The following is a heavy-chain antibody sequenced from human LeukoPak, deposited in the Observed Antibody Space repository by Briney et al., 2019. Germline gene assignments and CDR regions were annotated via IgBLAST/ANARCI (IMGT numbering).Heavy chain of an antibody. CDR3: ARGRGTSWYLDS. CDR1: AGSFSNGNYY. V-gene: IGHV4-61*01. Sequence: SETLSLTCTVSAGSFSNGNYYWSWLRQPPGKALEWIGYIYYSGNTAYNPSLKSRVTISVDTSKNQFSLKWNSLTAADTAVYYCARGRGTSWYLDSWGQGTLVTVSS. J-gene: IGHJ4*02. CDR2: IYYSGNT. D-gene: IGHD6-13*01.